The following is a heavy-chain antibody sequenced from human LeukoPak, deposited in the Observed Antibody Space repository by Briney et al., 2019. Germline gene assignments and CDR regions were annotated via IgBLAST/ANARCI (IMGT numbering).Heavy chain of an antibody. CDR3: ARGGISLEDDY. CDR2: TYYRSKWYN. Sequence: SQTLSLACAVSADSVSSNSAHWNWIRQYPWRGLDWLGRTYYRSKWYNDYAVSVKSRITINPDTSKNQFSLQLNSVTPEDTAVYYCARGGISLEDDYWGQGTLVTVSS. V-gene: IGHV6-1*01. CDR1: ADSVSSNSAH. D-gene: IGHD6-13*01. J-gene: IGHJ4*02.